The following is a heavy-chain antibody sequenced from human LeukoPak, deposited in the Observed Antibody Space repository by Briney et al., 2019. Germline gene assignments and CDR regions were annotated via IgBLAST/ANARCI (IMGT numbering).Heavy chain of an antibody. V-gene: IGHV4-59*01. CDR2: IYDSGST. CDR3: ACLTTADAFDI. J-gene: IGHJ3*02. D-gene: IGHD3-22*01. CDR1: DVSISSSC. Sequence: SETLSLTCSVSDVSISSSCWSWIRQPPGKGLEWIGYIYDSGSTNYNPSLKSRVTISVDTSKNQFSLKLSSVTAADTAVYYCACLTTADAFDIWGQGTMVTVSS.